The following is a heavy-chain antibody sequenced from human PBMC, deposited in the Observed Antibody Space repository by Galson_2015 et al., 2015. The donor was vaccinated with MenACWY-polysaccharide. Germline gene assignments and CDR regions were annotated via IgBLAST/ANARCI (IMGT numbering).Heavy chain of an antibody. J-gene: IGHJ4*02. Sequence: SLRLSCAASGFTFSSYSMNWIRQAPGKGLEWVGFIRCKASGETTGYAASVKGRFTISRDNSKNTLYVQMNSLRAEDTAVYYCAKDQDLKGYCTSTSCKGAEYWGQGTLVTVYS. V-gene: IGHV3-71*01. D-gene: IGHD2-2*01. CDR2: IRCKASGETT. CDR3: AKDQDLKGYCTSTSCKGAEY. CDR1: GFTFSSYS.